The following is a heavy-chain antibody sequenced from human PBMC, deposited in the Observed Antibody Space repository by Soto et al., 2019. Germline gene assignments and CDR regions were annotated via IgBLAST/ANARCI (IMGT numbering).Heavy chain of an antibody. Sequence: EVPLLQSGGGLVQPGGSLRLSCAASGFSFSVYVMSWVRQAPGKGLESVSSISGRGTTTSYADSVKGRFTISRDNSKNTLYLQMNSLSCDDKAEYYCAKSVVGGNDYWGEGTLVTVSP. CDR1: GFSFSVYV. J-gene: IGHJ4*02. CDR2: ISGRGTTT. D-gene: IGHD2-15*01. CDR3: AKSVVGGNDY. V-gene: IGHV3-23*01.